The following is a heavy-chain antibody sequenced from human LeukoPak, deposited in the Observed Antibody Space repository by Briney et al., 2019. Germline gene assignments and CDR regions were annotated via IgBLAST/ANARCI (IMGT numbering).Heavy chain of an antibody. V-gene: IGHV4-4*02. D-gene: IGHD3-22*01. CDR1: GGSISSSNW. CDR2: INHSGST. CDR3: VTYYFDSSGPKKNY. J-gene: IGHJ4*02. Sequence: PSGTLSLTCAVSGGSISSSNWWSWIRQPPGKGLEWIGEINHSGSTNYNPSLKSRVTISVDTFKKQFSLKLSSVTAADTAVYYCVTYYFDSSGPKKNYWGQGTLVTVSS.